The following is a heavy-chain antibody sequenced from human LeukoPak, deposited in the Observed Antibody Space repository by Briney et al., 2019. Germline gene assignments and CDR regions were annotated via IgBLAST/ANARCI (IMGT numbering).Heavy chain of an antibody. V-gene: IGHV3-23*01. J-gene: IGHJ4*02. CDR3: AKDKKQQLVPDYFDY. D-gene: IGHD6-13*01. CDR1: GFTFSSNA. Sequence: GGSLRLSCAASGFTFSSNAMSWVRQTPGKGLEWVSAISGSGGSTYYADSVKGRFTISRDNSKNTLYLQMNSLRAEDTAVYYCAKDKKQQLVPDYFDYWGQGTLVTVSS. CDR2: ISGSGGST.